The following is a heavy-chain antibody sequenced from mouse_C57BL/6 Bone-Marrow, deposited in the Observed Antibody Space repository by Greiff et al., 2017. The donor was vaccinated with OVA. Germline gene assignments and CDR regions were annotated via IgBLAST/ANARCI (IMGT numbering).Heavy chain of an antibody. V-gene: IGHV2-5*01. D-gene: IGHD2-3*01. Sequence: VQRVESGPGLVQPSQSLSITCTVSGFSLTSYGVHWVRQSPGKGLEWLGVIWRGGSTDYNAAFMSRLSITKDNSKSQVFFKMNSLQADDTAIYYWAKNDDGYYAMDYWGQGTSVTVSS. CDR1: GFSLTSYG. CDR3: AKNDDGYYAMDY. CDR2: IWRGGST. J-gene: IGHJ4*01.